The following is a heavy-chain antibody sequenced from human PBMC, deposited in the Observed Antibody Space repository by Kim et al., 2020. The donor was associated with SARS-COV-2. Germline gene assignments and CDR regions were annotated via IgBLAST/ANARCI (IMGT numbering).Heavy chain of an antibody. Sequence: SETLSLTCTVSGGSISSYYWSWIRQPPGKGLEWIGYIYYSGSTNYNPSLKSRVTISVDTSKNQFSLKLSSVTAADTAVYYCARDHWGAAAGTVLGFGMDVWGQGTTVTVSS. CDR1: GGSISSYY. J-gene: IGHJ6*02. CDR3: ARDHWGAAAGTVLGFGMDV. D-gene: IGHD6-13*01. V-gene: IGHV4-59*01. CDR2: IYYSGST.